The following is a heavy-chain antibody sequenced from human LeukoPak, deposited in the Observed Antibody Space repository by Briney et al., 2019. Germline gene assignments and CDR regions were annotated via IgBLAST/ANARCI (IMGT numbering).Heavy chain of an antibody. CDR2: ISGSGGST. CDR1: GFTFTNYA. V-gene: IGHV3-23*01. Sequence: GESLRLSCAASGFTFTNYAMTWVRQAPGKGLEWVSAISGSGGSTYYADSVKGRFTISRDNAKNSLYLQMNSLRAEDTAVYYCAATLFYGDLPFDYWGQGTLVTVSS. J-gene: IGHJ4*02. CDR3: AATLFYGDLPFDY. D-gene: IGHD4-17*01.